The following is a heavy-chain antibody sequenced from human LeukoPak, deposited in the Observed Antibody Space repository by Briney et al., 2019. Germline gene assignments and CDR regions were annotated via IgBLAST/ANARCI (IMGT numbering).Heavy chain of an antibody. Sequence: SQTLSLTCTVSGGSIDTAGYFWSWIRQHPGKGLEWIGDIRYSVRTYYNPSLKSRVTISLDTSKNQFSLKLSSVNVADTAVYYCARDRAVVTAVGGRYYGMDVWGQGTTVTVSS. CDR2: IRYSVRT. J-gene: IGHJ6*02. CDR3: ARDRAVVTAVGGRYYGMDV. V-gene: IGHV4-31*03. CDR1: GGSIDTAGYF. D-gene: IGHD2-21*02.